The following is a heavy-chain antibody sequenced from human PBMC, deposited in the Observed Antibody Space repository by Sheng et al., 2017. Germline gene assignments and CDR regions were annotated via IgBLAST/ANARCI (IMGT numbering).Heavy chain of an antibody. D-gene: IGHD3-3*01. CDR3: VRDVHGPKGNFLYH. J-gene: IGHJ5*02. Sequence: EVQLLESGGGLVRPGGSLRLSCAASGFDFSSHAMTWVRQAPGKGLEWVSSISGSGVNTYYADSVKGRFTLSRDNSRKTLSLQMKSLRPEDTALYYCVRDVHGPKGNFLYHWGRGNPRSTVSS. CDR1: GFDFSSHA. V-gene: IGHV3-23*01. CDR2: ISGSGVNT.